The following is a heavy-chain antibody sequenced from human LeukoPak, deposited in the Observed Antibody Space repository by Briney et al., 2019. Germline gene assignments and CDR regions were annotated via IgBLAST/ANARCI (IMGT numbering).Heavy chain of an antibody. Sequence: GMSLRLSCAASGFTFNSYAMHWVRQAPGQGLEWVAVISYNDGSNKNYADSVKGRFTISRDNSKNTVYPQMNSLRAEDTAVYYCARQFHCVDKACYTFDSWGQGTLVTVSS. V-gene: IGHV3-30*01. D-gene: IGHD2-2*02. CDR1: GFTFNSYA. J-gene: IGHJ4*02. CDR3: ARQFHCVDKACYTFDS. CDR2: ISYNDGSNK.